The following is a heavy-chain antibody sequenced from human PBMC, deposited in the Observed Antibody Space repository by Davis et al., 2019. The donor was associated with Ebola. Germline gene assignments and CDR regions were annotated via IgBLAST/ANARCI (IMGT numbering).Heavy chain of an antibody. V-gene: IGHV3-23*01. D-gene: IGHD6-13*01. Sequence: GESLKISCTASGLTFTTYAMTRVRQAPGKGLEWVSTISDSGGTTFYADSVEGRFTISRDISKNTAYLQMDSLRAEDTAVYYCAVIAALWGQGTPVTVSS. CDR1: GLTFTTYA. J-gene: IGHJ4*02. CDR3: AVIAAL. CDR2: ISDSGGTT.